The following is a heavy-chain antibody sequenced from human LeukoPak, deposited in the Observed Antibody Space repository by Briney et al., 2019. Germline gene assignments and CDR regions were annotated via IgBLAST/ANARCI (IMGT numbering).Heavy chain of an antibody. CDR3: AREGSYGSGSYWPFDY. CDR2: ISYDGRNK. Sequence: GGSLRLSCAASGFTFSSYGMHWVRQAPGRGLEWVAFISYDGRNKYYADSVKGRFTVSRDNSKNTLYLQMNSLRAEDTAAYFCAREGSYGSGSYWPFDYWGQGTLVTVSS. V-gene: IGHV3-30*19. D-gene: IGHD3-10*01. CDR1: GFTFSSYG. J-gene: IGHJ4*02.